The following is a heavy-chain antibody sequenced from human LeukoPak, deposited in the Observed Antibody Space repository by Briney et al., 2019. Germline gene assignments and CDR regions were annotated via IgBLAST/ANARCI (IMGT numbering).Heavy chain of an antibody. CDR2: IRYDGSKQ. CDR3: ARTGDTERFDY. Sequence: GGSLRLSCAASGFTFSNYGMHWVRQAPGQGLEWVALIRYDGSKQDYADSVKGRFTVSRDNSKNTLHLQMNSPRAEDTAVYYCARTGDTERFDYWGQGTLVTVSS. J-gene: IGHJ4*02. CDR1: GFTFSNYG. D-gene: IGHD5-18*01. V-gene: IGHV3-33*01.